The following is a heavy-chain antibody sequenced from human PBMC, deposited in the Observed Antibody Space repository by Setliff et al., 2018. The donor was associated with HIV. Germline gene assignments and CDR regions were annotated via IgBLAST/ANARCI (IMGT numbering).Heavy chain of an antibody. V-gene: IGHV4-61*01. CDR3: ASEAWTSYRSSPGYYYYYMDV. Sequence: PSETLSLTCTVSGDPVSSASYYWSWIRQPPGKGLEWIGYIYYSGTTKYNPSLKSRVTISVDTSKNQFSLKLSSVTAADTAVYYCASEAWTSYRSSPGYYYYYMDVWGKGTTVTVSS. CDR2: IYYSGTT. D-gene: IGHD6-6*01. CDR1: GDPVSSASYY. J-gene: IGHJ6*03.